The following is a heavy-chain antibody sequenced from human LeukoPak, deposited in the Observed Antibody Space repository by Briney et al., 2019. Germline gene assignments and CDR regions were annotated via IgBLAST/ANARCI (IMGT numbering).Heavy chain of an antibody. CDR3: AKRLSSGSYFAAFDY. CDR2: ISGSGGTT. D-gene: IGHD1-26*01. CDR1: GFTFSSYA. J-gene: IGHJ4*02. V-gene: IGHV3-23*01. Sequence: GGSLRLSCVASGFTFSSYAMSWVRQAPGKGLEWVSTISGSGGTTYHADSVKGRFTISRDDSKNTLYVQMNSLRAEDTAIYYCAKRLSSGSYFAAFDYWGQGTLVTVSS.